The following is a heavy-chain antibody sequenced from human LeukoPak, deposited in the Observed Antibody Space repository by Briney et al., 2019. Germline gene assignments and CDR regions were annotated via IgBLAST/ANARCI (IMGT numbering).Heavy chain of an antibody. V-gene: IGHV1-2*02. CDR2: INPNSGGT. CDR3: ARDLGPYNTSPNSGAFDI. J-gene: IGHJ3*02. CDR1: GYTFTGYY. Sequence: ASVKVSCKASGYTFTGYYMHWVRQAPGQGLEWMGWINPNSGGTNYAQKFQGRVTMTRDTSISTAYMELSRLRAEDTAVFYCARDLGPYNTSPNSGAFDIWGQGTMVTVSS. D-gene: IGHD1-14*01.